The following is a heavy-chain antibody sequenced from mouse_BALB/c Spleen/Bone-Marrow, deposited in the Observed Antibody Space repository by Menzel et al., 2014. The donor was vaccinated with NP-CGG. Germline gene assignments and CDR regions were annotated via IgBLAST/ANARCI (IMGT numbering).Heavy chain of an antibody. D-gene: IGHD2-1*01. CDR1: GFTFSNFG. V-gene: IGHV5-6-3*01. J-gene: IGHJ2*01. CDR3: VRGNYGNNVGYFEF. CDR2: INGNGGST. Sequence: DVKLQQSGGGLVQPGGSLKLSCAASGFTFSNFGMSWVRQTPDKRLELVATINGNGGSTYYPDSLKGRFTISRDTAKNTLSLQMSSLKSEETAMYYCVRGNYGNNVGYFEFRAQATTPTVPS.